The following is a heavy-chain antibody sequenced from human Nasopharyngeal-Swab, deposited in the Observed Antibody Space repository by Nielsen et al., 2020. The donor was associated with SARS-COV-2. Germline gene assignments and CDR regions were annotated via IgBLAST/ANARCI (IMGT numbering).Heavy chain of an antibody. D-gene: IGHD1-26*01. CDR1: GYTFTSHA. Sequence: ASVKVSCMASGYTFTSHAMHWVRQAAGQRLEWLGWINAANGDTKYSQKIQDRVTITRDTSASTAYMELSSLRSEDTSVYYFGRDPRGLASPSGMDVWGQGTTVTVSS. V-gene: IGHV1-3*01. CDR3: GRDPRGLASPSGMDV. CDR2: INAANGDT. J-gene: IGHJ6*02.